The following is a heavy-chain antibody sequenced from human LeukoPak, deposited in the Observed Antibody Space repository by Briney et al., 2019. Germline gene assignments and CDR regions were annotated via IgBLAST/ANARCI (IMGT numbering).Heavy chain of an antibody. CDR2: IKEDGSKI. CDR3: ARIGYSSSSFDY. J-gene: IGHJ4*02. D-gene: IGHD6-6*01. Sequence: GGSLRLSCAASGFSFSNYWMSWVRQAPGKGLEWVANIKEDGSKIYYVDSVRGRFTISRDNAKNSLYLQMNSLRAEDTAIYYCARIGYSSSSFDYWGQGTLVTVSS. V-gene: IGHV3-7*01. CDR1: GFSFSNYW.